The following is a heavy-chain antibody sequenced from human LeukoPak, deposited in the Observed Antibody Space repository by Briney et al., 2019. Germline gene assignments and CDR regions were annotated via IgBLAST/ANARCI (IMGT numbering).Heavy chain of an antibody. J-gene: IGHJ4*02. CDR1: GITFSSYP. V-gene: IGHV3-64*01. Sequence: GGSLRLSCVASGITFSSYPMHWVRQAPGKGMEYVSAISSDGGSPYYANSVKGRFTISRDNSKNTLYLQMGSLRTEDMAVYYCARERGRNGDYDYWGQRTLVTVSS. CDR3: ARERGRNGDYDY. D-gene: IGHD1-1*01. CDR2: ISSDGGSP.